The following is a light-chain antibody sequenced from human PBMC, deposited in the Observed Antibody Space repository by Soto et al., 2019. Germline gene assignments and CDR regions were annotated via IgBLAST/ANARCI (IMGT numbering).Light chain of an antibody. CDR2: DAS. V-gene: IGKV3-11*01. CDR3: QQRSNWPLT. Sequence: EIVLTQSPATLFLSPGERATLSCRASQSVSRFLAWYQQKPGQAPRLLIYDASNRATDIPARFSGSGSGTDFTLTISSLEPEDFAVYYCQQRSNWPLTFGGGTKVEIK. CDR1: QSVSRF. J-gene: IGKJ4*01.